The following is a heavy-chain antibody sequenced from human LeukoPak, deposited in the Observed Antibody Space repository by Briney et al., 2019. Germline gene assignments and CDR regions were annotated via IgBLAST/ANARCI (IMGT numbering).Heavy chain of an antibody. CDR1: GGSISIYY. Sequence: SETLSLTCTVSGGSISIYYWSWIRQPPGKGLEWIGYVYNSGSTDYNPSLKSRVTISADTSKNQFSLKLSSVIAADTAVYYCVRDRELNYWGQGILVTVSS. J-gene: IGHJ4*02. V-gene: IGHV4-59*01. CDR3: VRDRELNY. CDR2: VYNSGST. D-gene: IGHD5-24*01.